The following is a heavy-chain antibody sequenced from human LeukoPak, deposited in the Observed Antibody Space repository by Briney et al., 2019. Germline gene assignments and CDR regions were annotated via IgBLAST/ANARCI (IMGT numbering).Heavy chain of an antibody. J-gene: IGHJ6*03. CDR1: RFTFSNYA. CDR2: ITGSGDYT. D-gene: IGHD3-10*01. Sequence: GGSLRLSCAASRFTFSNYAMGWVRQGPGKGLEWVSAITGSGDYTDYADSVKGRFTISRDNSKNTAYLQMISLRAEDTAVYYCARDVTMSRGEFYYYMDVWGKGTTVTISS. CDR3: ARDVTMSRGEFYYYMDV. V-gene: IGHV3-23*01.